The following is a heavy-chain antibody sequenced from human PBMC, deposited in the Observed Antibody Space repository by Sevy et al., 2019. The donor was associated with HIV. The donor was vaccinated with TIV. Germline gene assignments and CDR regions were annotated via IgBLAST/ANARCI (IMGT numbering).Heavy chain of an antibody. D-gene: IGHD3-3*01. CDR1: GFTFSSYW. V-gene: IGHV3-74*01. CDR2: INSDGSST. Sequence: GGSLRLSCAASGFTFSSYWMHWVRQAPGKGLVWVSRINSDGSSTSYADSVKGRFTISRDNAKNTRYLQMNSLRAEDTAVYYCASPTYYDFWSGSHYYGMDVWGQGTTVTVSS. J-gene: IGHJ6*02. CDR3: ASPTYYDFWSGSHYYGMDV.